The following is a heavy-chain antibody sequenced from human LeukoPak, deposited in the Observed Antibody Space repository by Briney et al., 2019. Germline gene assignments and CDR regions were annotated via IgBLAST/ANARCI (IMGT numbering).Heavy chain of an antibody. CDR3: ARDRSSSSWYSDFDY. CDR2: INPNSGGT. CDR1: GYTFTGYY. Sequence: ASVKVSXKASGYTFTGYYMHWVRQAPGQGLEWMGRINPNSGGTNYAQKFQGRVTMTRDTSISSAYMELSRLRSDDTAVYYCARDRSSSSWYSDFDYWGQGTLVTVSS. J-gene: IGHJ4*02. V-gene: IGHV1-2*06. D-gene: IGHD6-13*01.